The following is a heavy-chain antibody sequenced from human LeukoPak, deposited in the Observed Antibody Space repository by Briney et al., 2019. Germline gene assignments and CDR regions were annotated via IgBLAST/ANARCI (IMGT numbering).Heavy chain of an antibody. J-gene: IGHJ4*02. CDR3: ASEDYGDYDTFDY. V-gene: IGHV3-74*01. Sequence: GGPLSLSCAASGFTFSSDWVHWAGHAPGKGMVWVSRINSDGSSTSYADSVKGRFTISRDNAKNTLYLQMNSLRAEDTAVYYCASEDYGDYDTFDYWGQGTLVAVSS. CDR1: GFTFSSDW. CDR2: INSDGSST. D-gene: IGHD4-17*01.